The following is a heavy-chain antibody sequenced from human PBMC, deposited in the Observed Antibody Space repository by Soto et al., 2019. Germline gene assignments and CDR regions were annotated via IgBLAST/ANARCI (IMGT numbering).Heavy chain of an antibody. D-gene: IGHD2-15*01. V-gene: IGHV1-46*01. Sequence: GASVKVSCKASGYTFTSQYMNWVRQAPGQGLEWMGIINPSGGSTSYAQKFQGRVTMTRDTSTSTVYMELSSLRSEDTAVYYCARDGDCSGGSCSTNNWFDPWGQGTLVTVSS. J-gene: IGHJ5*02. CDR2: INPSGGST. CDR1: GYTFTSQY. CDR3: ARDGDCSGGSCSTNNWFDP.